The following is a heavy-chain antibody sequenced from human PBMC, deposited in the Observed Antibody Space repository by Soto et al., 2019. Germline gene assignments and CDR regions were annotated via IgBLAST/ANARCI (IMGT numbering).Heavy chain of an antibody. D-gene: IGHD6-6*01. CDR2: IIPIFGTA. Sequence: SVKVSCKASGGTFSSYAISWVRQAPGQGLEWMGGIIPIFGTANYAQKFQGRVTITADESTSTAYMELSSLRSEDTAVYYCARDAGISIAARPLGYYYGMDVWGQGTTVTVSS. CDR3: ARDAGISIAARPLGYYYGMDV. J-gene: IGHJ6*02. CDR1: GGTFSSYA. V-gene: IGHV1-69*13.